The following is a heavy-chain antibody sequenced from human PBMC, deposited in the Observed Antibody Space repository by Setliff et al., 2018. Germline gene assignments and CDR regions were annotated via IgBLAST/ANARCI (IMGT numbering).Heavy chain of an antibody. CDR1: GFSTTYYE. CDR3: SRRGQGRGLDV. CDR2: IRSTTNSYAT. V-gene: IGHV3-73*01. Sequence: GGSLRLSCAASGFSTTYYEIHWVRQAPGKGLEWVGRIRSTTNSYATANGASMRGRITMSRDDSKSTAFLQMNSLNVGDTAVYFCSRRGQGRGLDVWGKGTTVTVSS. J-gene: IGHJ6*04. D-gene: IGHD5-12*01.